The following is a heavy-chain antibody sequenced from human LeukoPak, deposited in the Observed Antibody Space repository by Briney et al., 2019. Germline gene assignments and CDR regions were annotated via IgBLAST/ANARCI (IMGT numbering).Heavy chain of an antibody. J-gene: IGHJ5*02. Sequence: ASVKVSCKASGYTFTGYYMHWVRQAPGQGLEWMGWISAYNGNTNYAQKLQGRVTMTTDTSTSTAYMELRSLRSDDTAVYYCARDEVWGYSSSLLSWFDPWGQGTLVTVSS. V-gene: IGHV1-18*04. D-gene: IGHD6-6*01. CDR1: GYTFTGYY. CDR2: ISAYNGNT. CDR3: ARDEVWGYSSSLLSWFDP.